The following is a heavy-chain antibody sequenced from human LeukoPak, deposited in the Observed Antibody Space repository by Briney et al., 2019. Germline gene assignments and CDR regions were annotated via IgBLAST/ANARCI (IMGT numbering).Heavy chain of an antibody. J-gene: IGHJ2*01. V-gene: IGHV1-69*05. CDR1: GGTFSSYA. D-gene: IGHD2-2*01. Sequence: ASVKVSCKASGGTFSSYAISWVRQAPGQGLEWMGRFIPIFGTANYAQKFQGRVTITTDESTSTAYMELSSLRSEDTAVYYCARGDIVVVPAATYWYFDLWGRGTLVTVSS. CDR3: ARGDIVVVPAATYWYFDL. CDR2: FIPIFGTA.